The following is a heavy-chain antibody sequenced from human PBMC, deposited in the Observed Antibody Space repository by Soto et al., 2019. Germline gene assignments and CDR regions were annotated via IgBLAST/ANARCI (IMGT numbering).Heavy chain of an antibody. Sequence: PGGSLRLSCAASGSMFSDYAMTWARQAPGKELEWVSGLLRPGRSTYYADSVKGRFTISGDTSANTVYLQMDSLRAEDTAVYYCAKDAIANDGIWLMDSWGQGTVVTVSS. CDR1: GSMFSDYA. CDR2: LLRPGRST. D-gene: IGHD3-16*01. J-gene: IGHJ5*02. V-gene: IGHV3-23*01. CDR3: AKDAIANDGIWLMDS.